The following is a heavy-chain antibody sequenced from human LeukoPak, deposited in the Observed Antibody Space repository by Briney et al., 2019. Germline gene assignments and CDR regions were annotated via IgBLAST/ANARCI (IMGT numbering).Heavy chain of an antibody. CDR2: ISNTGGT. D-gene: IGHD2-21*02. CDR3: ASARWLLSPFDN. J-gene: IGHJ4*02. CDR1: GDSISRYY. V-gene: IGHV4-59*08. Sequence: PSETLSLTCTVSGDSISRYYWIWIRQSPGKGLEWIGYISNTGGTNYNPSLKNRVAMSLDSSKNQFSLRLRSLTAADTAVYYCASARWLLSPFDNCGQGTLVTVSS.